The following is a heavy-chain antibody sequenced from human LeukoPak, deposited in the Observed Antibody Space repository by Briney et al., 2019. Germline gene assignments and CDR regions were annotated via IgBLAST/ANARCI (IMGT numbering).Heavy chain of an antibody. D-gene: IGHD6-19*01. Sequence: GGSLRLSCAASGFTFSSYGMHWARQAPGKGLEWVAVKSYDGSNKYYADSVKGRFTISRDNSKNTLYLQMNSLRAEDTAVYYCARDPRGNSGWYYWGQGILVTVSS. CDR2: KSYDGSNK. J-gene: IGHJ4*02. CDR3: ARDPRGNSGWYY. CDR1: GFTFSSYG. V-gene: IGHV3-33*05.